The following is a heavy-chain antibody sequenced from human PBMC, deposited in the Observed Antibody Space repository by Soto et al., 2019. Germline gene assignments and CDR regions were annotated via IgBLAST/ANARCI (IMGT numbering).Heavy chain of an antibody. CDR2: ISAYNGNT. CDR1: GYTFTSYG. V-gene: IGHV1-18*01. J-gene: IGHJ6*02. D-gene: IGHD2-2*01. CDR3: ARDLGYCSSTSCYPTGMDV. Sequence: QVQLVQSGAEVKKPGASVKVSCKASGYTFTSYGISWVRQAPGQGLEWMGWISAYNGNTNYAQKLQGRVTMTTDTSTSTVYMELRSLRSDDTAVYYCARDLGYCSSTSCYPTGMDVWGQGTTVTVSS.